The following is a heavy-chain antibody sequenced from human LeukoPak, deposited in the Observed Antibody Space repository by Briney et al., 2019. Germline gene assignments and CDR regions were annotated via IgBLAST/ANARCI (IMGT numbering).Heavy chain of an antibody. CDR2: ISSSGSDI. D-gene: IGHD4-23*01. Sequence: PGGSLRLSCAASGFTFFSYTMNWVRQAPGKGLEWVSYISSSGSDIYYADSVKGRFTISRDNAKNSLYLHMNSLRAEDTAVYYCARDYGGSSPFDYWGQGTLVTVSS. J-gene: IGHJ4*02. V-gene: IGHV3-21*05. CDR3: ARDYGGSSPFDY. CDR1: GFTFFSYT.